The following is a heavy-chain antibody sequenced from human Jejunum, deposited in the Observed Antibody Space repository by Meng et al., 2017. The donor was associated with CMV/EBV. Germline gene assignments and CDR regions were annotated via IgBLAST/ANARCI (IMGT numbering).Heavy chain of an antibody. CDR1: GFSISSNY. V-gene: IGHV3-53*02. Sequence: EVQLVQTGGGLVQPGGSLRLSCAASGFSISSNYMNWVRQAPGKGLELVSVIYAGGNTYYADSVKGRFTISRDDSRNNLYLQMNNVGADDTAVYYCARDRILDYWGQGTLVTVSS. CDR2: IYAGGNT. J-gene: IGHJ4*02. CDR3: ARDRILDY.